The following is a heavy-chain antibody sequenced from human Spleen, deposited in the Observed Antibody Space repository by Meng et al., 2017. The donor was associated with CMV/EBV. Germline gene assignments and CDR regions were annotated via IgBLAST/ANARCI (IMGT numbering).Heavy chain of an antibody. Sequence: ASVKVSCKASGYSFSSYYMHWVRQAPGQGLEWMGTINPHGGGTIYAQKFQDRVTMTSDTSTSTVYVEVNSLRFEDTAIYYCAREVGGLYYFDFWGQGTLVTVSS. V-gene: IGHV1-46*01. J-gene: IGHJ4*02. CDR2: INPHGGGT. D-gene: IGHD6-25*01. CDR1: GYSFSSYY. CDR3: AREVGGLYYFDF.